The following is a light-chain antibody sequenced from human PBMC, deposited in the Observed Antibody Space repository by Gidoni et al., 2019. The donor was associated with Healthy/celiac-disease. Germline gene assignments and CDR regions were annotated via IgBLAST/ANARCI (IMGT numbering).Light chain of an antibody. CDR2: RNN. V-gene: IGLV1-47*01. CDR3: AAWDDSLSGWV. J-gene: IGLJ3*02. Sequence: GQRVTISCSGSSSNIGSNYVYWYQQLPGTAPKLLIYRNNQRPSGVPDRFSGSKSGTSASLAISGLRSEDEADYYCAAWDDSLSGWVFGGGTKLTVL. CDR1: SSNIGSNY.